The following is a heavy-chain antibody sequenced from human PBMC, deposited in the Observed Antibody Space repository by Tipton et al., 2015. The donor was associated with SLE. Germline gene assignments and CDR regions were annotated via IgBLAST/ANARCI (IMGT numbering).Heavy chain of an antibody. Sequence: TLSLTCTVSGGSISSYYWSWIRQPPGKGLEWIAYIYYSGSTNYNPSLKSRVTISVDASKNQFPLKLSSVTAADTAVYYCARLDYYGSGFLGVWGKGTTVTVSS. D-gene: IGHD3-10*01. V-gene: IGHV4-59*08. CDR1: GGSISSYY. CDR3: ARLDYYGSGFLGV. CDR2: IYYSGST. J-gene: IGHJ6*04.